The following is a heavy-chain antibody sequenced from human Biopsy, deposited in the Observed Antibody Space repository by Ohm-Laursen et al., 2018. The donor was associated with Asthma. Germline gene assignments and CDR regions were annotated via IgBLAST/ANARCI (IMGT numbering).Heavy chain of an antibody. V-gene: IGHV1-69*01. J-gene: IGHJ6*02. D-gene: IGHD6-19*01. Sequence: SSVKVSCKVPGGTFSNFAISWVRQAPGQGLEWLGGIMTVFGTTNYAQKFQGRVTITADESTSTAYMEVTGLRSEDTAIYYCARCQVGYSSGWSLLLKKIYYSGMDVWGQGTAVTVSS. CDR1: GGTFSNFA. CDR2: IMTVFGTT. CDR3: ARCQVGYSSGWSLLLKKIYYSGMDV.